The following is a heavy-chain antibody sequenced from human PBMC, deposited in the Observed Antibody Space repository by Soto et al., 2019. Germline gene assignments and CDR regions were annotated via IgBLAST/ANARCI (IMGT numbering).Heavy chain of an antibody. V-gene: IGHV4-4*02. Sequence: QVQLQESGPGLVKPSGTLSLTCAVSGGSISSSNWWSWVRQPPGKGLEWIGEIYHSGSTNYNPSRKSRVNISVDKSKNQCSLKLSSVTAADTAVYYCARGIIVATIGGGAFDIWGQGTMVTVSS. D-gene: IGHD5-12*01. J-gene: IGHJ3*02. CDR2: IYHSGST. CDR1: GGSISSSNW. CDR3: ARGIIVATIGGGAFDI.